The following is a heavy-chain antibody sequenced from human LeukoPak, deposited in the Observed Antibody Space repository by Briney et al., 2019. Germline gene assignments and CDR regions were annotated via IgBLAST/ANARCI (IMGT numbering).Heavy chain of an antibody. J-gene: IGHJ3*02. Sequence: PGGXLRLSCAASGFTFSSYSMNWVRQAPGKGLEWVSSISSSSSYIYYADSVKGRFTISRDNAKNSLYLQMNSLRAEDTAVYYCAREHYDSSGYYYVGAFDIWGQGTMVTVSS. CDR3: AREHYDSSGYYYVGAFDI. CDR1: GFTFSSYS. V-gene: IGHV3-21*01. D-gene: IGHD3-22*01. CDR2: ISSSSSYI.